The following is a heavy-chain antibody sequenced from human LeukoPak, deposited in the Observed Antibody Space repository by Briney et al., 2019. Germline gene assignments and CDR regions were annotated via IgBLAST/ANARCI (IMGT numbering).Heavy chain of an antibody. Sequence: GGSLRLSCAASGFTFSTYSMNWVRQAPGKGLEWVSSISSSSSYIHYADSVKGRFTISRDNAKNSLFLQMNSLRAEDTAVYYCAELGITMIGGVWGKGTTVTISS. CDR2: ISSSSSYI. V-gene: IGHV3-21*01. CDR3: AELGITMIGGV. D-gene: IGHD3-10*02. J-gene: IGHJ6*04. CDR1: GFTFSTYS.